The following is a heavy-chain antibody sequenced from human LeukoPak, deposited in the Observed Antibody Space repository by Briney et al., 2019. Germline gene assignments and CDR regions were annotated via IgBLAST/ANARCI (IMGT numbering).Heavy chain of an antibody. Sequence: PSETLSLTCTVSGGSISSYYWSWIRQPPGKGLEWIGYIYYSGSTNYNPSLKSRVTISVDTSKNQFSLKLSSVTAADTAVYYCARDSNGYGALWYFDPWGRGTLVTVSS. D-gene: IGHD5-18*01. CDR2: IYYSGST. CDR3: ARDSNGYGALWYFDP. V-gene: IGHV4-59*01. J-gene: IGHJ2*01. CDR1: GGSISSYY.